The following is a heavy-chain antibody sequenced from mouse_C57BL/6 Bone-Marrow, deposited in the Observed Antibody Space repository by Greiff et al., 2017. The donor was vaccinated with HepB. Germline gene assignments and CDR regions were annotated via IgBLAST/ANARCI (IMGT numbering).Heavy chain of an antibody. CDR2: INPYNGGT. Sequence: EVQLQQSGPVLVKPGASVKMSCKASGYTFTDYYMNWVKQSHGKSLEWIGVINPYNGGTSYNQKFKGKATLTVDKSSSTAYMELNSLTSEDSAVYYCASPITTVVATRYFDVWGTGTTVTVSS. CDR1: GYTFTDYY. V-gene: IGHV1-19*01. CDR3: ASPITTVVATRYFDV. J-gene: IGHJ1*03. D-gene: IGHD1-1*01.